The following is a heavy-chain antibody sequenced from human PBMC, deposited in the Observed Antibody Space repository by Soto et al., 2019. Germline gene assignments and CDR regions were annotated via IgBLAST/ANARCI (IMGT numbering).Heavy chain of an antibody. CDR1: GFPFTSYG. J-gene: IGHJ4*01. CDR2: ISYDGSDK. Sequence: QVQLVESGGGVVQPGRSLRLSCAASGFPFTSYGMHWVREGPDKGLEWVAIISYDGSDKYYADSVKGRFTISRDNSKNTLYLQMNSLRPEDTALYYCIVGQYYFDYRGHGTLVIVSS. CDR3: IVGQYYFDY. D-gene: IGHD1-26*01. V-gene: IGHV3-30*03.